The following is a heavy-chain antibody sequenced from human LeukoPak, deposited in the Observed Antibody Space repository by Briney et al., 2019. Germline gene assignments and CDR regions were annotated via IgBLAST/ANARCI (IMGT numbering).Heavy chain of an antibody. Sequence: GASVKVSCKASGGTFSSYAISWVRQAPGQGLEWMGGIIPIFGTVNYAQKFQGRVTITADESTSTAYMELSSLRSEDTAVYYCARFCSSTSCYYYFDYWGQGTLVTVSS. V-gene: IGHV1-69*13. CDR2: IIPIFGTV. CDR3: ARFCSSTSCYYYFDY. D-gene: IGHD2-2*01. J-gene: IGHJ4*02. CDR1: GGTFSSYA.